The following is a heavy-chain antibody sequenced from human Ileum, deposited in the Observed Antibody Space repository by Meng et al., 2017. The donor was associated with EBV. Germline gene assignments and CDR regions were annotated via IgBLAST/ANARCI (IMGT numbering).Heavy chain of an antibody. J-gene: IGHJ4*02. CDR3: RHAYCNDDGCTDH. CDR1: GGPLSGYD. D-gene: IGHD2-21*01. V-gene: IGHV4-34*01. Sequence: QVQVQQWGAGLLKPSETLSPICAVYGGPLSGYDWRWIRQSPGRGLEWLGQIKDTGGGGYNPSLKSRMTMSADTSTNQFSLKLTSVTAADTAVYFCRHAYCNDDGCTDHWGQGSLVTVSS. CDR2: IKDTGGG.